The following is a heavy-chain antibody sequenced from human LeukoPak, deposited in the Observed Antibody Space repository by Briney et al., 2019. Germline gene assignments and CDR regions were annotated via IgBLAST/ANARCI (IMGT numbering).Heavy chain of an antibody. Sequence: SETLSLTCTVSGGSISSYYWSWIRQPPGKGLEWIGSIYYSGSTNYNPSLKSRVTISVDTSKNQFSLKLSSVTGLDTAVYYCARDQDGSGSLFDYWGQGTLVTVSS. CDR3: ARDQDGSGSLFDY. CDR1: GGSISSYY. V-gene: IGHV4-59*01. J-gene: IGHJ4*02. CDR2: IYYSGST. D-gene: IGHD3-10*01.